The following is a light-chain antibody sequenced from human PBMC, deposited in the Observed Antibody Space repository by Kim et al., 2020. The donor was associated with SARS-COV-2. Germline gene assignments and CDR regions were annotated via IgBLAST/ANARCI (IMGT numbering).Light chain of an antibody. J-gene: IGKJ1*01. V-gene: IGKV1D-12*01. Sequence: DIQMTQSSSSVSASAGDRVTITCRASHDISSSLAWYQQKPGKAPKLLIYTASGLQSGVPSRFSGSGSGTDFTLTINSLQPEDFATYYCQQAKNFPWTFGQGTKVDIK. CDR3: QQAKNFPWT. CDR1: HDISSS. CDR2: TAS.